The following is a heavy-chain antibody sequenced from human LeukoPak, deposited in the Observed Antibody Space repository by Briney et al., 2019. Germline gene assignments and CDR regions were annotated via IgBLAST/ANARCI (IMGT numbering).Heavy chain of an antibody. D-gene: IGHD2-8*01. CDR1: GYTFSNYD. Sequence: ASVKVSCKASGYTFSNYDINWVRQATGQGLEWMGWMNPNTGNTGYAQKFQGRVTITKNTAISTAYMELSSLRSEDTAVYYCARVNANAFDIWGQGTMVTVSS. CDR2: MNPNTGNT. V-gene: IGHV1-8*03. J-gene: IGHJ3*02. CDR3: ARVNANAFDI.